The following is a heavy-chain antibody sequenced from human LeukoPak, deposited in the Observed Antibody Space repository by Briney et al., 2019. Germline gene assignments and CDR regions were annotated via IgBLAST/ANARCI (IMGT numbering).Heavy chain of an antibody. J-gene: IGHJ4*02. D-gene: IGHD2-2*01. CDR2: IIPIFGTA. CDR1: GGTFSSYA. V-gene: IGHV1-69*13. Sequence: SVKVSCKASGGTFSSYAISWVRQAPGQGLEWMGGIIPIFGTANYAQKFQGRVTITADESTSTAYMELSSLRSEDTAVYYWARVGGGYQLLSHFDYWGQGTLVTVSS. CDR3: ARVGGGYQLLSHFDY.